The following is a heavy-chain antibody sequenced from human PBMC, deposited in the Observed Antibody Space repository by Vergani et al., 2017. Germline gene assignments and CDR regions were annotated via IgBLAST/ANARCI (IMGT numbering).Heavy chain of an antibody. V-gene: IGHV4-34*01. CDR2: INHSGST. D-gene: IGHD3-16*01. J-gene: IGHJ5*02. Sequence: QVQLQQWGAGLLKPSETLSLTCAVYGGSFSGYYWSGIGQPTGKGLEWIGEINHSGSTTYTPTHKSRVTISVDTSKNHFSLKLSSVTAADTAVYYCAGCNGMRARSYASWFDPGGQGPLVTVSS. CDR1: GGSFSGYY. CDR3: AGCNGMRARSYASWFDP.